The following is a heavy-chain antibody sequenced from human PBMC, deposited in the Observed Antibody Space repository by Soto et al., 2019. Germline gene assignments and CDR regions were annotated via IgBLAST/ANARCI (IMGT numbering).Heavy chain of an antibody. CDR3: AKGNYYDSSGYYSG. D-gene: IGHD3-22*01. Sequence: SETLSLTCAVYGGSFSGYYWSWIRQPPGKGLEWIGEINHSGSTNYNPSLKSRVPISVDTAKNQFSLKLSSVTAADTAVYYCAKGNYYDSSGYYSGWSQGTLVTVSS. V-gene: IGHV4-34*01. CDR1: GGSFSGYY. J-gene: IGHJ4*02. CDR2: INHSGST.